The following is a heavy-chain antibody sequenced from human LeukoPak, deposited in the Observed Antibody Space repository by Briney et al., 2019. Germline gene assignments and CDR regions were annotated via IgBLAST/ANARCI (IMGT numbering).Heavy chain of an antibody. J-gene: IGHJ4*02. CDR1: GYSFPSYW. CDR2: IYPGDSDT. CDR3: AKTDYDSSGYLYYFDY. V-gene: IGHV5-51*01. Sequence: GESLKISCKGSGYSFPSYWIAWVRQMPGKGLEWMGIIYPGDSDTRYSPSFQGQVTISADKSISTAYLQWSSLKASDTAMYYCAKTDYDSSGYLYYFDYWGQGTLVTVSS. D-gene: IGHD3-22*01.